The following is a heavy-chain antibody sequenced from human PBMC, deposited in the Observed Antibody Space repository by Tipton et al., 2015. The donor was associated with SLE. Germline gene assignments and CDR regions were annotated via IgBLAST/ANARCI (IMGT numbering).Heavy chain of an antibody. J-gene: IGHJ4*02. CDR2: IDYSGAT. V-gene: IGHV4-59*01. CDR1: GGSISSDN. D-gene: IGHD5-24*01. Sequence: TLSLTCTVSGGSISSDNWTWIRQPPGKTLEWIGDIDYSGATTYNPPLKSRVTISVDTSRNQFSLTLNSVTAADTAVYFCARFMRDGYNAEYYFDYWGQGNLVTVSS. CDR3: ARFMRDGYNAEYYFDY.